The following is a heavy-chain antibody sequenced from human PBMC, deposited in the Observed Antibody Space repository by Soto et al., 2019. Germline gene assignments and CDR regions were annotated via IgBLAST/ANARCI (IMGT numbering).Heavy chain of an antibody. V-gene: IGHV2-5*01. J-gene: IGHJ4*02. D-gene: IGHD3-3*01. CDR2: IYWNDDK. CDR3: AHTFDFWGGYYPGFDY. CDR1: AFSLSTSAVG. Sequence: SGPTLVNPTQTLTLTCTFSAFSLSTSAVGVGWIRQPPGKALEWLALIYWNDDKRYSPSLKSRLTITKDTSKNQVVLTLTNMEYVDTATYYCAHTFDFWGGYYPGFDYWGQGTLVTVSS.